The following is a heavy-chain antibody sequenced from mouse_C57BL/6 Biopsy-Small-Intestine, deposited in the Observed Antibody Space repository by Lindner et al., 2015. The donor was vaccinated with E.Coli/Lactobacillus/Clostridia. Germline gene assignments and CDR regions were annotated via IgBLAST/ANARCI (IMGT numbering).Heavy chain of an antibody. V-gene: IGHV5-6*01. CDR1: GFTFSSYG. D-gene: IGHD1-1*01. J-gene: IGHJ2*01. Sequence: VQLQESGGDLVKPGGSLKLSCAASGFTFSSYGMSWVRQTPDKRLEWVATISSGGSYTYYPDSVKGRFTISRDNAKNTLYLQMSSLKSKDTAMYYCARHTGGFDYFDYWGQGTTLTVSS. CDR2: ISSGGSYT. CDR3: ARHTGGFDYFDY.